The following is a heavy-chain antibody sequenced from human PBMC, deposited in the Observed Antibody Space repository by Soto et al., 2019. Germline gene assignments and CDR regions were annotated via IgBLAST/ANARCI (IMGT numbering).Heavy chain of an antibody. J-gene: IGHJ5*02. Sequence: QVQLQESGPRLVKPSQTLSLTCTVSGGSINSSTCYWSWIRQPPGNGLEWIGYIHNSGSTSYNPSLKSRVIISVDTSTNQFSLKLTSVTAADTAVYFCVRDLEWESGYYMFDPWGQGTQVTVSS. CDR1: GGSINSSTCY. V-gene: IGHV4-30-4*01. CDR2: IHNSGST. D-gene: IGHD3-3*01. CDR3: VRDLEWESGYYMFDP.